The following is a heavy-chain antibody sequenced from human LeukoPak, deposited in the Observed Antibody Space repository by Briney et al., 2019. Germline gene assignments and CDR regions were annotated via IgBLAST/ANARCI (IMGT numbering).Heavy chain of an antibody. D-gene: IGHD2-15*01. CDR2: IYPGDSDT. CDR1: GYSFTSYW. Sequence: GESLKISCKGSGYSFTSYWIGWVRQMPGKGLEWMGIIYPGDSDTRYSPSFQGQVTISADKSISTAYLRWSSLKASDTAMYYCARRTLPDCSGGSCYFFWFDPWGQGTLVTVSS. J-gene: IGHJ5*02. CDR3: ARRTLPDCSGGSCYFFWFDP. V-gene: IGHV5-51*01.